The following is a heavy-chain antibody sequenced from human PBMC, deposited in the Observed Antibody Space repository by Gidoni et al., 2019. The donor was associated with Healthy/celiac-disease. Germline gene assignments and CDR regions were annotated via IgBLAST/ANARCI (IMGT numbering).Heavy chain of an antibody. CDR1: GCSISSSSYY. D-gene: IGHD3-22*01. V-gene: IGHV4-39*07. Sequence: QLQLQESGPGLVKPSETLSLTCTVSGCSISSSSYYWGWIRQPPGKGLEWIGSIYYSGSTYYNPYLKSRVTISVDTSKNQFSLKLSSVTAADTAVYYCARDYYDSSGGFDYWGQGTLVTVSS. J-gene: IGHJ4*02. CDR2: IYYSGST. CDR3: ARDYYDSSGGFDY.